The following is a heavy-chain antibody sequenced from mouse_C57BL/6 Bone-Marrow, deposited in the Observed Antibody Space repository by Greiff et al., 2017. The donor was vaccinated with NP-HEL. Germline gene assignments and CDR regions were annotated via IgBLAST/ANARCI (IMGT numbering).Heavy chain of an antibody. V-gene: IGHV3-6*01. CDR2: ISYDGSN. CDR1: GYSITSGYY. Sequence: VQLKQSGPGLVKPSQSLSLTCSVTGYSITSGYYWNWIRQFPGNKLEWMGYISYDGSNNYNPSLKNRISITRDTSKNQFFLKLNSVTTEDTATYYCARGYYGSSLAWFAYWGQGTLVTVSA. J-gene: IGHJ3*01. D-gene: IGHD1-1*01. CDR3: ARGYYGSSLAWFAY.